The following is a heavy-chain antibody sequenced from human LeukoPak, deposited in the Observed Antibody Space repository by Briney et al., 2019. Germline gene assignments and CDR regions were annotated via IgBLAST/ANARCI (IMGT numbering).Heavy chain of an antibody. CDR2: IYYTRSS. CDR1: GGSISSSSYY. Sequence: SETLSLTCTVSGGSISSSSYYWGWIRQPPGKGLEWIGSIYYTRSSYYNPSLKSRVTISVDTSKNQFSLKLSSVTAADTAVYYCARHSIYTTATTPFGYWGQGTLVTVSS. CDR3: ARHSIYTTATTPFGY. J-gene: IGHJ4*02. V-gene: IGHV4-39*01. D-gene: IGHD4-17*01.